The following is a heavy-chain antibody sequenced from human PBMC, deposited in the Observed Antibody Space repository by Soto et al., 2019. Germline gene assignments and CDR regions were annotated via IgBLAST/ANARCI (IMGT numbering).Heavy chain of an antibody. Sequence: ASVKVSCKASGYTFTGYYMHWVRQAPGQGLEWMGWINPNSGGTNYAQKFQGRVTMTRDTPISTAYMELSRLRSDDTAVYYCARGHYDGNWFDPWGQGTLVTVSS. CDR2: INPNSGGT. V-gene: IGHV1-2*02. J-gene: IGHJ5*02. CDR3: ARGHYDGNWFDP. D-gene: IGHD3-3*01. CDR1: GYTFTGYY.